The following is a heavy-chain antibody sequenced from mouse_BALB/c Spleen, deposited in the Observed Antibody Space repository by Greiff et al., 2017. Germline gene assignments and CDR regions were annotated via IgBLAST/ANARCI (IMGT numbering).Heavy chain of an antibody. CDR1: GYSFTGYY. CDR3: ARGDGNYVGDAMDY. V-gene: IGHV1S34*01. D-gene: IGHD2-1*01. Sequence: LVKTGASVKISCKASGYSFTGYYMHWVKQSHGKSLEWIGYISCYNGATSYNQKFKGKATFTVDTSSSTAYMQFNSLTSEDSAVYYCARGDGNYVGDAMDYWGQGTSVTVSS. J-gene: IGHJ4*01. CDR2: ISCYNGAT.